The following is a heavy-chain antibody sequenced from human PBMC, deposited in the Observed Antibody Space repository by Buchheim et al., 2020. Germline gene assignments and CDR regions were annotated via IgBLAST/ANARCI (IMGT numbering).Heavy chain of an antibody. D-gene: IGHD2-15*01. CDR1: GFTFSSYG. J-gene: IGHJ4*02. Sequence: QVQLVESGGGVVQPGRSLRLSCAASGFTFSSYGMHWVRQAPGKGLEWVAVIWYDGSNKYYADSVKGRFTISRDNSKNTLYLQMNSLRAEDTAVYYCAKDWEWCSGGSCYPLNYFDYWGQGTL. V-gene: IGHV3-33*06. CDR2: IWYDGSNK. CDR3: AKDWEWCSGGSCYPLNYFDY.